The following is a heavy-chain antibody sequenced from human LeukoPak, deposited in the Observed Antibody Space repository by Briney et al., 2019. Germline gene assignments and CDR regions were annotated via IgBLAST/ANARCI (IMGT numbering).Heavy chain of an antibody. J-gene: IGHJ4*02. CDR3: ARDRTSSGWYYFDY. CDR2: INAGNGNT. CDR1: GYTFTSYA. Sequence: ASVKVSCKASGYTFTSYAMHWVRQAPGQRLEWMGWINAGNGNTKYSQKFQGRVTITRDTSASTAYMELSSLRSEDTAVYYYARDRTSSGWYYFDYWGQGTLVTVSS. D-gene: IGHD6-19*01. V-gene: IGHV1-3*01.